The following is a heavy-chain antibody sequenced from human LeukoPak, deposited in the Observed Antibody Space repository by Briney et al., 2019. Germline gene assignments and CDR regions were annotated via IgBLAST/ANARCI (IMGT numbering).Heavy chain of an antibody. J-gene: IGHJ4*02. V-gene: IGHV1-18*01. CDR1: GYTFTSYA. D-gene: IGHD3-10*01. CDR3: ARDGRVTMVRGVIDY. Sequence: ASVKVSCKASGYTFTSYAMNWVRQAPGQGLEWMGWISAYNGNTNYAQKLQGRVTMTTDTSTSTAYMELRSLRSDDTAVYYCARDGRVTMVRGVIDYWGQGTLVTVSS. CDR2: ISAYNGNT.